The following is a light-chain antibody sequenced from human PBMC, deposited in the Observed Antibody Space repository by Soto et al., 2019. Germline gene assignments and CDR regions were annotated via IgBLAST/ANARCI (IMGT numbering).Light chain of an antibody. V-gene: IGLV1-36*01. Sequence: QSVLTQPPSVSEAPRQRVTLSCSGSSSNIGNNAVNWYQQLPGKAPKLLIYYDVLLPSGVSDRFSGSKSGTSASLAISGLQSEDEADYYCAAWDDSLNGRYVFGTGTKVTVL. CDR2: YDV. CDR1: SSNIGNNA. CDR3: AAWDDSLNGRYV. J-gene: IGLJ1*01.